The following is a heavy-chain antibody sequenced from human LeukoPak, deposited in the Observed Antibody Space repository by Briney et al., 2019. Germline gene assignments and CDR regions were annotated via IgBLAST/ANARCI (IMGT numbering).Heavy chain of an antibody. CDR3: ARDARGYSYGTYDY. J-gene: IGHJ4*02. V-gene: IGHV3-30*19. D-gene: IGHD5-18*01. Sequence: GGSLRLSCAASGFAFSSYGMHWVRQARGKGLEWVGVISYDGSNKYYADSVKGRFTISRDNSKNTLYLQMNSLRAEDTAVYYCARDARGYSYGTYDYWGQGTLVTVSS. CDR2: ISYDGSNK. CDR1: GFAFSSYG.